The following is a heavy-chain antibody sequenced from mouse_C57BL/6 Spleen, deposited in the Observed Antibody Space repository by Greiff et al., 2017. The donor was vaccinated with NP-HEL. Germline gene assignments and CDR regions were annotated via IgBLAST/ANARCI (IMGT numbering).Heavy chain of an antibody. Sequence: QVQLQQSGPELVKPGASVKISCKASGYAFSSSWMNWVKQRPGKGLEWIGRIYPGDGDTNYNGKFKGKATLTADKSSSTAYMQLSSLTSDDSAVCICSRSGYYGSSYDDWGQGITLTVAS. J-gene: IGHJ2*01. D-gene: IGHD1-1*01. CDR1: GYAFSSSW. CDR3: SRSGYYGSSYDD. V-gene: IGHV1-82*01. CDR2: IYPGDGDT.